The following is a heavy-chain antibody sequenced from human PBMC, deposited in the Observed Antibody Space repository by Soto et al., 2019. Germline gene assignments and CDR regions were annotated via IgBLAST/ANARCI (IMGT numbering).Heavy chain of an antibody. CDR3: ASLTNGRAGDT. CDR2: VYSNGHA. D-gene: IGHD2-8*01. J-gene: IGHJ5*02. Sequence: QLQLQESGPGLVKPSETLSLTCTVSGDSISNKNYHWGWTRQPPGKGLEWIGTVYSNGHAYYNPSLKSRLATAVETSNIQRSPSRIAGTAADTAVYFCASLTNGRAGDTWGQGTLVTVSS. V-gene: IGHV4-39*01. CDR1: GDSISNKNYH.